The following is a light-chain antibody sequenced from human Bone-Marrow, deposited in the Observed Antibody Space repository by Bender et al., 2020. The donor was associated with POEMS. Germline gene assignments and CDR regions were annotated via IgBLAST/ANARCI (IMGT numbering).Light chain of an antibody. CDR1: SSNIGNNW. V-gene: IGLV1-51*01. CDR2: DNR. J-gene: IGLJ3*02. Sequence: QSVLTQPPSVSAAPGQKVTISCSGSSSNIGNNWVSWYQQVPGKAPKLLIFDNRDRPSGIPDRFTGSKSDTSATLDITGLQSGDEADYYCGTWDSSLKTWVFGGGTKLTVL. CDR3: GTWDSSLKTWV.